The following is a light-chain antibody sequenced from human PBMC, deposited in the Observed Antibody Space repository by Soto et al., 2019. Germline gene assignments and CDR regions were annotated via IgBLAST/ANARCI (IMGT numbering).Light chain of an antibody. V-gene: IGKV3D-15*01. CDR3: QQYNNWPIT. J-gene: IGKJ5*01. CDR1: QTVGSN. Sequence: EIVLTQSPDTLSVSPLERGTLXGRASQTVGSNLAWYQQKPGQAPRLLIYGAPTRASDTPARFSGSGSVTEFALTISSLQSEDLAVYYCQQYNNWPITFGQGTRLEIK. CDR2: GAP.